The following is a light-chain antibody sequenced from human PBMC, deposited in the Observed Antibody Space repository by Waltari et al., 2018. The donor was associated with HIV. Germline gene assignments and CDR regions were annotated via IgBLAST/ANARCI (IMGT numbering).Light chain of an antibody. V-gene: IGKV3-20*01. CDR1: RTVNNDF. Sequence: IVLTQSPGTLSSSPGESATLSCRASRTVNNDFLAWYQQKRGQSPRLLILDVSTRAAGVPDRFSGSGSGTDFTLTITRLEPEDFAVYYCQQYGSGYTFGQGTKLDFK. J-gene: IGKJ2*01. CDR2: DVS. CDR3: QQYGSGYT.